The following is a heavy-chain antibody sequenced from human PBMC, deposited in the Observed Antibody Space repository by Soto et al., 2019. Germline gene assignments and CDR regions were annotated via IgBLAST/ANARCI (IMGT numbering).Heavy chain of an antibody. J-gene: IGHJ4*02. Sequence: HWMPQAPGQGLEWMGWINPNSGDTNYAQRFQGGVTVTRDTSISTVYMELSRLRSDDTAVYYCARGPNSGAFDYWCQGTLVT. D-gene: IGHD6-25*01. CDR2: INPNSGDT. CDR3: ARGPNSGAFDY. V-gene: IGHV1-2*02.